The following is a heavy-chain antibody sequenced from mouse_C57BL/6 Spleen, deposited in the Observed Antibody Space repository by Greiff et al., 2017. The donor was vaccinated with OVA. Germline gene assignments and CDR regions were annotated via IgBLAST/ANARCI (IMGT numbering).Heavy chain of an antibody. CDR1: GYTFTSYW. Sequence: QQPGAELVMPGASVKLSCKASGYTFTSYWMHWVKQRPGQGLEWIGEIDPSDSYTNYNQKFKGKSTLTVDKSSSTAYMQLSSLTSEDSAVYYCARSLTANYAMDYWGQGTSVTVSS. V-gene: IGHV1-69*01. D-gene: IGHD4-1*01. CDR2: IDPSDSYT. J-gene: IGHJ4*01. CDR3: ARSLTANYAMDY.